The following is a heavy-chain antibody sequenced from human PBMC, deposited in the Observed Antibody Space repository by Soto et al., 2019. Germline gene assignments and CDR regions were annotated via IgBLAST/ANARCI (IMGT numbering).Heavy chain of an antibody. Sequence: QVQLVESGGGVVQPGRSLRLSCAASGFTFSSYGMHWVRQAPGKGLEWVAVIWYDGSNKYYADSVKGRFTISRDNSKNTLYLQMNSLRAEDTAVYYCARDVCIRTSCGGWYGMDVWGQGNTVTVSS. CDR2: IWYDGSNK. J-gene: IGHJ6*02. D-gene: IGHD2-2*01. CDR1: GFTFSSYG. CDR3: ARDVCIRTSCGGWYGMDV. V-gene: IGHV3-33*01.